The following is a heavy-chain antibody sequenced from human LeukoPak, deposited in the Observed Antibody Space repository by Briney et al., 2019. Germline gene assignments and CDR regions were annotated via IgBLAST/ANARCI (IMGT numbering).Heavy chain of an antibody. V-gene: IGHV4-59*12. D-gene: IGHD3-10*01. CDR1: GGSISSYY. CDR2: IYYSGST. J-gene: IGHJ4*02. CDR3: ARPSYYYGSGSYYY. Sequence: SETLSLTCTVSGGSISSYYWTWIRQPPGKGLEWIGYIYYSGSTNYNPSLKSRVTISVDTSKNQFSLKLSSVTAADTAVYYCARPSYYYGSGSYYYWGQGTLATVSS.